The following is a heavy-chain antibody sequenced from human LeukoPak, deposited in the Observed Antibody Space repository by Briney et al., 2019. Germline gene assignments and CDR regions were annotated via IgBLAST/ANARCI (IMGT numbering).Heavy chain of an antibody. CDR1: GFTFSSNA. J-gene: IGHJ3*02. D-gene: IGHD1-26*01. Sequence: GGSLRLSCAASGFTFSSNAMSWVRQAPGKGLEWVSYISGSGGSTYYADSVKGRFTISRDNSKNTLYLQMSSLRVEDTAVYYCLTVVETTIAAFDIWGQGTMVTVSS. CDR3: LTVVETTIAAFDI. CDR2: ISGSGGST. V-gene: IGHV3-23*01.